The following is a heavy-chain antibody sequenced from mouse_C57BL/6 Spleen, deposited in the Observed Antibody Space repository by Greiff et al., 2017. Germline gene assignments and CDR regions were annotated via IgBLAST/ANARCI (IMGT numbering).Heavy chain of an antibody. CDR1: GYTFTSYW. CDR2: IHPNSGST. V-gene: IGHV1-64*01. D-gene: IGHD2-3*01. CDR3: AREGDDGYYGRAWFAY. Sequence: QVQLQQSGAELVKPGASVKLSCKASGYTFTSYWMHWVKQRPGQGLEWIGMIHPNSGSTNYNEKFKSKATLTVDKSSSTAYMQLSSLTSEDSAVYYCAREGDDGYYGRAWFAYWGQGTLVTVSA. J-gene: IGHJ3*01.